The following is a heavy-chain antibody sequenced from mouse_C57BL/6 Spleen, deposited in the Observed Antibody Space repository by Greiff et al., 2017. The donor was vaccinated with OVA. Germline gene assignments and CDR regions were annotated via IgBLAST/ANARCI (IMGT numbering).Heavy chain of an antibody. D-gene: IGHD1-1*01. CDR3: TRGGSYYGSSSYWYFDV. V-gene: IGHV1-15*01. Sequence: VKLMESGAELVRPGASVTLSCKASGYTFTDYELHWVKQTPVHGLEWIGAIDSETGGTAYNQKFKGKAILTADNSSSTAYMELRSLTSEDSAVYYCTRGGSYYGSSSYWYFDVWGTGTTVTVSS. CDR2: IDSETGGT. J-gene: IGHJ1*03. CDR1: GYTFTDYE.